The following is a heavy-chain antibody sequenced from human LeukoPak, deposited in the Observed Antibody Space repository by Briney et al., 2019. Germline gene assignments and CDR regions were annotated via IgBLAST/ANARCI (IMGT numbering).Heavy chain of an antibody. J-gene: IGHJ4*02. D-gene: IGHD3-22*01. CDR3: ARHGDSSGYYLLDY. V-gene: IGHV4-34*01. CDR2: INHSGST. CDR1: GGSFSDYY. Sequence: SETLSLTCAVYGGSFSDYYWSWIRQPPGKGLEWIGEINHSGSTNYNPSLKSRVTISVDTSKNQFSLKLSSVTAADTAVYYCARHGDSSGYYLLDYWGQGTLVTVSS.